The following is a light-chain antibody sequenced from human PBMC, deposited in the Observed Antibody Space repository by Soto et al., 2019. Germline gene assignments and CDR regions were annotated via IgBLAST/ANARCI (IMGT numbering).Light chain of an antibody. CDR3: QQSYSTPFT. V-gene: IGKV1-39*01. J-gene: IGKJ3*01. CDR2: AAS. Sequence: DIQMTQSPSSLSASVGDRVTITCRASQSISSYLNWYQQKPGKAPKLLIYAASRLQSGVPSRFSGSGSGIDFTLTISSLQPEDFAAYYCQQSYSTPFTFGPGTKVDIK. CDR1: QSISSY.